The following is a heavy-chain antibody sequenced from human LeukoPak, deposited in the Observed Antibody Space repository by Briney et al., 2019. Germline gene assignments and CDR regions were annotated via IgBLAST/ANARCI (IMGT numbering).Heavy chain of an antibody. CDR1: GFTFSNFG. CDR2: ISNDGRNK. V-gene: IGHV3-30*18. Sequence: GVSLRLSCAASGFTFSNFGIHWVRQAPGKGLEWVASISNDGRNKHYVDSVEGRFTISRDNSRNTLYLQINSLRPEDTAVYYCAKAGGYDSSGYYYYLDYWGQGTLVTVAS. D-gene: IGHD3-22*01. CDR3: AKAGGYDSSGYYYYLDY. J-gene: IGHJ4*02.